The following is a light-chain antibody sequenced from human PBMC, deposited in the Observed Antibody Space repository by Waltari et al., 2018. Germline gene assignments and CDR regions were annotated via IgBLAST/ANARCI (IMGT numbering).Light chain of an antibody. Sequence: DIQMTQSPSSLSAYVGDTVTVTCRASQSISTYLNWYQQKPGKVPQLLSYAASSLKIGVPARFRGSVSGTEFTLTISSLQPEDFATYYCQQSYTTPSLTCGGGTKVEMK. CDR3: QQSYTTPSLT. CDR1: QSISTY. V-gene: IGKV1-39*01. J-gene: IGKJ4*01. CDR2: AAS.